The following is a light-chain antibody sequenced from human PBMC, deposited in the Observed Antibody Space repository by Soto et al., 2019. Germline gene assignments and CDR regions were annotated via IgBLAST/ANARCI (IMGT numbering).Light chain of an antibody. V-gene: IGLV1-44*01. J-gene: IGLJ1*01. CDR3: ASWDNSLNGLYV. CDR2: GDN. CDR1: SSNIGSHP. Sequence: QSVLTQPPSASGTPGQRVSISCPGSSSNIGSHPVNWYRQLPGTAAKLLLYGDNQRPSGVPDRFSGSKSGTSASLAISGLQSEDEAHYYCASWDNSLNGLYVFGTGTKVTVL.